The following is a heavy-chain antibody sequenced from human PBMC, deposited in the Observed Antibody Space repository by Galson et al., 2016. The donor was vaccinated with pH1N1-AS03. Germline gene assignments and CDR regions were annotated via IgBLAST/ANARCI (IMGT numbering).Heavy chain of an antibody. CDR1: GYSISRGYC. CDR2: IYHTGTT. D-gene: IGHD2-2*01. CDR3: VRSDRVITASNTRPEGGDY. J-gene: IGHJ4*02. Sequence: SETLSLTCGVSGYSISRGYCWGWIRQAPGKGLEWIGSIYHTGTTYYNPSLKSLLTISMDTSKNQFYLNLSSVTAADTAVYYCVRSDRVITASNTRPEGGDYWGQGTLVTVSS. V-gene: IGHV4-38-2*01.